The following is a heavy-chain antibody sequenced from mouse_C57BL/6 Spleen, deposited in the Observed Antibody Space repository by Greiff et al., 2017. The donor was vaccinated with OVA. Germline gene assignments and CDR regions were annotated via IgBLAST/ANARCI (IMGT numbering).Heavy chain of an antibody. V-gene: IGHV1-82*01. J-gene: IGHJ4*01. D-gene: IGHD2-1*01. CDR2: IYPGDGDT. CDR1: GYAFSSSW. CDR3: AREGGNYAGDYAMDY. Sequence: VQLQQSGPELVKPGASVKISCKASGYAFSSSWMNWVKQRPGKGLEWIGRIYPGDGDTNYNGKFKGKATLTADKSSSTAYMQLSSLTSEDSAVYFCAREGGNYAGDYAMDYWGQGTSVTVSS.